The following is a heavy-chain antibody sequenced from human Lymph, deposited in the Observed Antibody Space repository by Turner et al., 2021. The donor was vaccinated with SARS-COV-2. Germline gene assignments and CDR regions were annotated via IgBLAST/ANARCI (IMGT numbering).Heavy chain of an antibody. Sequence: EVQLVESGGGVVQPGRSLRLACAASGFTFDAYAMHWVRQAPGKGLEWVSGINWSGGSIAYADSVKGRFTISRDNPKNSLYLQMNSLRAEDTAFYYCAKDLAGTYYSSFDYWGQGTLVTVSS. CDR2: INWSGGSI. J-gene: IGHJ4*02. D-gene: IGHD1-26*01. V-gene: IGHV3-9*01. CDR1: GFTFDAYA. CDR3: AKDLAGTYYSSFDY.